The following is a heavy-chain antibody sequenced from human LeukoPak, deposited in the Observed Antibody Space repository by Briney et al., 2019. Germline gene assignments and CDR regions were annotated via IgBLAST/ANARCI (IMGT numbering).Heavy chain of an antibody. J-gene: IGHJ4*02. CDR3: ARATNDYYDSSGPYY. CDR2: ISWDGGST. CDR1: GFTFDDYA. D-gene: IGHD3-22*01. Sequence: GGSLRLSCAASGFTFDDYAMHWVRQAPGKGLEWVSLISWDGGSTYYADSVKGRFTISRDNSKNSLYLQMNSLRAEDTALYYCARATNDYYDSSGPYYWGQGTLVTVSS. V-gene: IGHV3-43D*03.